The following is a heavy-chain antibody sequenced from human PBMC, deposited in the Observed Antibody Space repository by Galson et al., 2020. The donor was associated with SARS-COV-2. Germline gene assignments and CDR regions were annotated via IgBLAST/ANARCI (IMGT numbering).Heavy chain of an antibody. J-gene: IGHJ3*02. Sequence: SETLSLTCAVLGTSISSGSYSWNWIRQPPGKGLEWIGYISHSGGTYYNPSLKSRVTISGDRSKNQFSLRLSSVTAADTAVYYCARLHYGEYAPEAFDIWGPGTRVTVAS. CDR1: GTSISSGSYS. CDR2: ISHSGGT. CDR3: ARLHYGEYAPEAFDI. V-gene: IGHV4-30-2*01. D-gene: IGHD4-17*01.